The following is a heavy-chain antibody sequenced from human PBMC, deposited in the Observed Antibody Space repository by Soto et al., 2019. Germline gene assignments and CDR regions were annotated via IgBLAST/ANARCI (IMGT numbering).Heavy chain of an antibody. Sequence: QVQLVQSGAEVKKPGASVKVSCKASGYTFTSYGISWVRQAPGQGLEWMGWISAYNGNTNYEQKLQGRATMTTDTSPSTAYMERRSLRSDDTAVYYGARDSPPVDYWGKGPLVTVSS. V-gene: IGHV1-18*01. J-gene: IGHJ4*02. CDR1: GYTFTSYG. CDR3: ARDSPPVDY. CDR2: ISAYNGNT.